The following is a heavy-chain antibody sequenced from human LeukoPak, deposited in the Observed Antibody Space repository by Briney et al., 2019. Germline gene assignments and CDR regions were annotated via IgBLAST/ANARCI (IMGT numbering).Heavy chain of an antibody. Sequence: SETLSLTCTVSGGSVSRSPYYWGWIRQPPGKGLEWIGNIYYSGSTYYNPSLKSRVTISVDTSKNQFSLKVTSVTAADTAVYYCARRRWGYGSGSYDYWGQGTLVTVSS. CDR3: ARRRWGYGSGSYDY. D-gene: IGHD3-10*01. CDR1: GGSVSRSPYY. J-gene: IGHJ4*02. CDR2: IYYSGST. V-gene: IGHV4-39*07.